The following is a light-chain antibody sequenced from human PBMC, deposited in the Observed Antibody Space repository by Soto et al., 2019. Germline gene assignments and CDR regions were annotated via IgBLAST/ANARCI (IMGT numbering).Light chain of an antibody. V-gene: IGKV1-39*01. CDR2: AXX. J-gene: IGKJ1*01. CDR3: QQSYSTPRT. CDR1: QSISSY. Sequence: DTQMTQSPSSLSASVGDRVTITCRASQSISSYLNWYQQXXGXXXXXXXXAXXSXQSGVPSRFSGSGSGTDFTLTISSLQPEDFATYYCQQSYSTPRTFGQGTKVDIK.